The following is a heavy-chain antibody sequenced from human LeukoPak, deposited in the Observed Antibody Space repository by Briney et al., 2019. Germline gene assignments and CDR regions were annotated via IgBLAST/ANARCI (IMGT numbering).Heavy chain of an antibody. J-gene: IGHJ5*02. V-gene: IGHV5-51*01. CDR1: GYSFTSYW. CDR3: ARQTGEAGPLFDP. Sequence: GESLKISCKGSGYSFTSYWIGWVRQMPGKGLGWMGIIYPVDSDTRYSPSFQGQVTISADKSISTAYLQGSSLKASDTAMYYCARQTGEAGPLFDPWGQGTLVTVSS. D-gene: IGHD7-27*01. CDR2: IYPVDSDT.